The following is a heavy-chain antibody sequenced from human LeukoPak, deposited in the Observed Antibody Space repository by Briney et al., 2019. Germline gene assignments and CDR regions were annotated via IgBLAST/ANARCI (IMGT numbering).Heavy chain of an antibody. CDR3: ARGGDYNKPFEN. D-gene: IGHD4-11*01. CDR2: IYISGST. Sequence: WETLSLTCTVSGDSISDNYWSWIRQPAGKGLEWIGRIYISGSTNYNPSLMSRVTMSLDTSKNQFSLELNSVTAADTAIYYCARGGDYNKPFENWGQGNLVTVSP. J-gene: IGHJ4*02. V-gene: IGHV4-4*07. CDR1: GDSISDNY.